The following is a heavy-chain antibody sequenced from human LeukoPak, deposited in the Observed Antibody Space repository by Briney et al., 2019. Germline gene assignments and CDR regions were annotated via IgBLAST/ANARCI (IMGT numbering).Heavy chain of an antibody. Sequence: ASVNVSCKASGYTFTGYYMNWVRQAPGQGLEWMGWINPNSGGTNYAQKFQGRVTMTRDTSISTAYMELSRLRSDDTAVYYCATSTTVTTLLGYWGQGTLVTVSS. D-gene: IGHD4-17*01. CDR2: INPNSGGT. CDR3: ATSTTVTTLLGY. V-gene: IGHV1-2*02. J-gene: IGHJ4*02. CDR1: GYTFTGYY.